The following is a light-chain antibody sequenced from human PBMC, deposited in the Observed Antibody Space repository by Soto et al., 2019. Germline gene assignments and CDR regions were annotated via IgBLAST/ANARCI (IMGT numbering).Light chain of an antibody. CDR1: GSDIGAYNY. J-gene: IGLJ1*01. Sequence: QSALTQPASVSGSPGHSITISCTGSGSDIGAYNYVSWYQQHPGKAPKLLIHGVTRRPSGVSSRFSASKSAYTASLTISGLQAEEEANYYCSSFTTSYFYVFGPGTKVTVL. V-gene: IGLV2-14*01. CDR2: GVT. CDR3: SSFTTSYFYV.